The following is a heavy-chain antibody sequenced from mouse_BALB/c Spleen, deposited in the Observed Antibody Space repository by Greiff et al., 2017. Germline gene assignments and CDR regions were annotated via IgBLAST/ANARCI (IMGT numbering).Heavy chain of an antibody. J-gene: IGHJ2*01. Sequence: EVHLVESGGGLVQPGGSLRLSCATSGFTFTDYYMSWVRQPPGKALEWLGFIRNKANGYTTEYNASVKGRFTISRDNSQSILYLQMNTLRAEDSATYYCARGHYYIYWGQGTTLTVSS. CDR1: GFTFTDYY. CDR3: ARGHYYIY. D-gene: IGHD1-2*01. V-gene: IGHV7-3*02. CDR2: IRNKANGYTT.